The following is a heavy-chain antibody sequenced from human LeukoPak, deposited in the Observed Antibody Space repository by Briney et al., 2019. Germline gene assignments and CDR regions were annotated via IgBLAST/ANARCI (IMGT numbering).Heavy chain of an antibody. CDR2: IYYSGST. J-gene: IGHJ4*02. CDR3: ARRIAVAGPFDY. Sequence: SETLSLTCTVSGGSISSYYWSWIRQPPGKGLEWIGYIYYSGSTNYNPSLKSRVTISVDTSKNQFSLKLSSVTAADTAVYYCARRIAVAGPFDYWDQGTLVTVSS. CDR1: GGSISSYY. D-gene: IGHD6-19*01. V-gene: IGHV4-59*01.